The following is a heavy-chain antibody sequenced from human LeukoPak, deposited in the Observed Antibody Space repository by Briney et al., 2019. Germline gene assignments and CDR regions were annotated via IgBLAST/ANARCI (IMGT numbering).Heavy chain of an antibody. V-gene: IGHV3-9*01. CDR3: AKDKDYYGSGSHGGAFDI. Sequence: SLRLSCAASGFTFDDYAMHWVRQAPGKGLEWVSGISWNSGSIGYADSVKGRFTISRDNAKNSLYLQMNSLRAEDTALYYCAKDKDYYGSGSHGGAFDIWGQGTMVTVSS. CDR1: GFTFDDYA. D-gene: IGHD3-10*01. J-gene: IGHJ3*02. CDR2: ISWNSGSI.